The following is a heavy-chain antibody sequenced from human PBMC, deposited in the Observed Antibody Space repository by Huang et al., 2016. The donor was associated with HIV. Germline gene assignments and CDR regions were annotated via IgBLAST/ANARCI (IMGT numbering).Heavy chain of an antibody. CDR2: IRNDRRKK. Sequence: VQLIESGGGVVQPGKSLRLSCATSGFILSNYGMHWVRQAPGKGLKWVAFIRNDRRKKNYGDSVRGLFTGGRDNGNNTLFLQMRSLGVDDTAVYYCARGDYYDSSGYHPGYFDYWGQGILVTVSS. D-gene: IGHD3-22*01. CDR3: ARGDYYDSSGYHPGYFDY. J-gene: IGHJ4*02. V-gene: IGHV3-33*04. CDR1: GFILSNYG.